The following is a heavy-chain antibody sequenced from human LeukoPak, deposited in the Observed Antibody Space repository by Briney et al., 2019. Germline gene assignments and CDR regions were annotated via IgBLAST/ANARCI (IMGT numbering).Heavy chain of an antibody. Sequence: SETLSLTCTVSGGSISSYYWSWIRQPPGKGLEWIGYIYTSGSTNYNPSLKSRVTISVDTSKNQFSLKLSSVTAADTAVYYCASVQRYYYYMDVWGKGTTVTVSS. CDR3: ASVQRYYYYMDV. CDR1: GGSISSYY. V-gene: IGHV4-4*09. CDR2: IYTSGST. J-gene: IGHJ6*03.